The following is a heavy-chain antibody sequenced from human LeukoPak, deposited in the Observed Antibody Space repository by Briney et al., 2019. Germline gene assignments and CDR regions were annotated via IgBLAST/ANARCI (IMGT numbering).Heavy chain of an antibody. CDR3: ARSLPSWPASMYYFDY. CDR2: INPNSGGT. Sequence: ASVKVSCKASGYTFTGYYMHWVRQAPGQGLDWMGRINPNSGGTNYAQKFQGRVTMTRDTSISTAYMELSRLRSDDTAVYYCARSLPSWPASMYYFDYWGQGTLVTVSS. D-gene: IGHD6-6*01. J-gene: IGHJ4*02. V-gene: IGHV1-2*06. CDR1: GYTFTGYY.